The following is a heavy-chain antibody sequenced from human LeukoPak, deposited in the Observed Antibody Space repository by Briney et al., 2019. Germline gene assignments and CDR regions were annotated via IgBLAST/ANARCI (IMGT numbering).Heavy chain of an antibody. Sequence: SETLSLTCTVSGGSISSSSYYWGWIRQPPGKGLEWIGSIYYSGSTYYNPSLKSRVTISVDTSKNQFSLKLSSVTAADTAVYYCARDMTTVTGDAFDIWGQGTMVTVSS. CDR3: ARDMTTVTGDAFDI. J-gene: IGHJ3*02. V-gene: IGHV4-39*07. CDR1: GGSISSSSYY. CDR2: IYYSGST. D-gene: IGHD4-17*01.